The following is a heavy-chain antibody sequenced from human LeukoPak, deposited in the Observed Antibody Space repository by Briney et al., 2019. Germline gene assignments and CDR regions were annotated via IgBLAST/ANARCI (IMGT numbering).Heavy chain of an antibody. J-gene: IGHJ5*02. V-gene: IGHV3-11*01. CDR1: GFTFSDYY. CDR3: ARDSTFVGAFDP. CDR2: ISSSGSTK. D-gene: IGHD2/OR15-2a*01. Sequence: PGGSLRLSCAASGFTFSDYYMSWIRQAPGKGLEWVSYISSSGSTKYYADSVKGRFTVSRDNAKNSLDLQMNSLRADDTAVYYCARDSTFVGAFDPWGQGALVTVSS.